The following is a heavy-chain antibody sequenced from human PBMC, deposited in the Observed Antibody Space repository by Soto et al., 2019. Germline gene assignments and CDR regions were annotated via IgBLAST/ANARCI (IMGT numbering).Heavy chain of an antibody. CDR1: GFTFSSYE. V-gene: IGHV3-48*03. CDR2: ISSTGSAI. CDR3: ARGVYDSSGYYYP. D-gene: IGHD3-22*01. Sequence: EVQLVESGGGLVQPGGSLRLSCAASGFTFSSYEMSWVRQAPGKGLECTSYISSTGSAISYADSVKGRFTISRDNAKNSLYLQMNNLRAEATAVYYCARGVYDSSGYYYPWGQGTLVTVSS. J-gene: IGHJ5*02.